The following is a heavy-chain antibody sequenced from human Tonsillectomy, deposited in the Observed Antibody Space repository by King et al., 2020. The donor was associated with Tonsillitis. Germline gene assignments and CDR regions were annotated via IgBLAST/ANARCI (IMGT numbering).Heavy chain of an antibody. Sequence: VTLKESGPVLVKPTETLTLTCTVSGFSLNTATLGVSWLRQPPGKALEWLAHIFSNDETSYNTSLKRRLTIPKDTSKSHVVLTMTNMDPVDTATYYCARTHNQLPAIALDFAYWGQGILLTVSS. CDR3: ARTHNQLPAIALDFAY. D-gene: IGHD5-24*01. J-gene: IGHJ4*02. V-gene: IGHV2-26*01. CDR2: IFSNDET. CDR1: GFSLNTATLG.